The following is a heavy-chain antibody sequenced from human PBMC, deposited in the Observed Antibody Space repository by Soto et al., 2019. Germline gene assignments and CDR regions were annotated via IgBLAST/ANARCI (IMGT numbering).Heavy chain of an antibody. J-gene: IGHJ6*02. D-gene: IGHD3-3*01. Sequence: ASVKVSCKASGYTFTSYAMHWVLQAPGQRLEWMGWINAGNGNTKYSQKFQGRVTITRDTSASTAYMELSSLRSEDTAVYYCARGARYDFWSGYYTGIYYYYGMDVWGQGTTVIVSS. CDR1: GYTFTSYA. V-gene: IGHV1-3*01. CDR2: INAGNGNT. CDR3: ARGARYDFWSGYYTGIYYYYGMDV.